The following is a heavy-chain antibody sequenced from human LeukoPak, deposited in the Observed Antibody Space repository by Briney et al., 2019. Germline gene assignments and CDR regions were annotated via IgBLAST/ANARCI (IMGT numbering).Heavy chain of an antibody. Sequence: PSETLSLTCTVSGGSISSGDYYWSWIRQPPGKGLEWIGYIYYSGSTYYNPSLKSRVTISVDTSKNQFSLKLSSVTAADTAVYYCARRSDFWSGYYTNDAFDIWGQGTMVTVSS. CDR2: IYYSGST. CDR3: ARRSDFWSGYYTNDAFDI. V-gene: IGHV4-30-4*01. D-gene: IGHD3-3*01. J-gene: IGHJ3*02. CDR1: GGSISSGDYY.